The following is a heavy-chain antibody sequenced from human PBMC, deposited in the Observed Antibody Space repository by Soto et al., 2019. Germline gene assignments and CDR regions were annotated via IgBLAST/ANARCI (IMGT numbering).Heavy chain of an antibody. V-gene: IGHV3-23*01. J-gene: IGHJ4*02. Sequence: EVQLLESGGGLVQPGGSLRLSCAASGFTFRSYAMSWVRQAPGKGLEWVSAISGSGGSTYYADSVKGRFNISRDNSKNQLYLQMHSLRAEDTAVSYCAPVRGDYGDYLDYWGQGTLVTVSS. CDR3: APVRGDYGDYLDY. CDR2: ISGSGGST. D-gene: IGHD4-17*01. CDR1: GFTFRSYA.